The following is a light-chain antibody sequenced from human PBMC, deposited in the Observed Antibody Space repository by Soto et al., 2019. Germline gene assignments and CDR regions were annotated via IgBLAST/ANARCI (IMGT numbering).Light chain of an antibody. J-gene: IGKJ4*01. CDR3: QHYDNYPPT. V-gene: IGKV1-5*03. CDR1: RTVRTW. CDR2: KAS. Sequence: DIQMTQSPSTLSASVGDRVTITCRASRTVRTWLAWYQQKPGKAPNLLIYKASRLHSGVPSRLSGSGSGTDFTLTISSLQADDFATYYCQHYDNYPPTFGGGTKVEIQ.